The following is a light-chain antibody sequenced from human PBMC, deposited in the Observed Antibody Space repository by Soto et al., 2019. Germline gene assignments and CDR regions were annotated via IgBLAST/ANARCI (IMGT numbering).Light chain of an antibody. CDR2: GAS. Sequence: EIVMTQSPSTLSVSPGERATLSCRASQSVSSNLAWYQQKPGHAPRLLIYGASTRATGIPARFSGSGSGPDFTLTISSLEPEDFALYYCQQRINWPITFGQGTRLEI. CDR1: QSVSSN. J-gene: IGKJ5*01. CDR3: QQRINWPIT. V-gene: IGKV3D-15*01.